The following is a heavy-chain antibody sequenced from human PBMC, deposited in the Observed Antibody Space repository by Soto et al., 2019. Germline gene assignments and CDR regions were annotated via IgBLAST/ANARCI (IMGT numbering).Heavy chain of an antibody. D-gene: IGHD4-17*01. CDR1: GGSFSTYG. CDR2: IIPKFGTT. Sequence: QVQLVQSGAEVKKPGSSVKVSCKASGGSFSTYGINWVRLAPGQGLEWMGGIIPKFGTTNYAQKFRGRVTITADESTNTAYKELNYLRSEDTAVYFCARELDPYYGGTSLSLDYWGQGTLVTVSS. J-gene: IGHJ4*02. V-gene: IGHV1-69*13. CDR3: ARELDPYYGGTSLSLDY.